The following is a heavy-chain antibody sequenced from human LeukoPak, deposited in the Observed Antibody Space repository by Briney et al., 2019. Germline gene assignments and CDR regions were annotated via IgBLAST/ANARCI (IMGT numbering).Heavy chain of an antibody. Sequence: SETLSLTCTVSGGSISSGSYYWSWIRQPAGKGLEWIGYIYHSGSTNYNPSLKSRVTISVDTSKNQFSLKLSSVTAADTAVYYCARSVYYGSGSYRPWVRSPLGYWGQGTLVTVSS. D-gene: IGHD3-10*01. J-gene: IGHJ4*02. CDR3: ARSVYYGSGSYRPWVRSPLGY. V-gene: IGHV4-61*10. CDR2: IYHSGST. CDR1: GGSISSGSYY.